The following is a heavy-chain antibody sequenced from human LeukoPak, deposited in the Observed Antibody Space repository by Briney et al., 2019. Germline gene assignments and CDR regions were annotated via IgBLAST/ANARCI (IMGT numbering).Heavy chain of an antibody. J-gene: IGHJ4*02. CDR3: AREGVVPAALDY. Sequence: SETLSLTCTVSGGSISSSSYYWGWIRQPPGKGLEWIGSIYYSGSTYYNPSLKSRVTISVDTSKNQFSLKLSSVTAADTAVYYCAREGVVPAALDYWGQGTLVTVSS. V-gene: IGHV4-39*07. CDR1: GGSISSSSYY. CDR2: IYYSGST. D-gene: IGHD2-2*01.